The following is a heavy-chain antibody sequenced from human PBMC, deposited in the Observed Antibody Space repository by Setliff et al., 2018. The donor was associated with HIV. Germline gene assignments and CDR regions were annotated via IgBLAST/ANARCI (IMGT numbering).Heavy chain of an antibody. CDR2: IYYSETT. CDR3: APYNTRSGYYSMGWFDP. V-gene: IGHV4-39*07. CDR1: GGSISSSGYY. Sequence: SSETLSLTCTVSGGSISSSGYYWGWIRQPPGKGLEWIGTIYYSETTYYNPSLRSRVTVSVDTSKNQFSLKLSSVTAADTAVYYCAPYNTRSGYYSMGWFDPWGQGTLVTVSS. J-gene: IGHJ5*02. D-gene: IGHD3-3*01.